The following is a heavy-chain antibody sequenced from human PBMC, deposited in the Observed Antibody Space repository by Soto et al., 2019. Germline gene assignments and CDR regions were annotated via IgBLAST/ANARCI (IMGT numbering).Heavy chain of an antibody. J-gene: IGHJ4*02. Sequence: QVQLVESGGGVVQPGRSLRLSCAASGFTFSSYAMHWVRQAPGKGLEWVAVISYDGSNKYYADSVKGRFTIYRDNSKNTLYLQMNSLRAEDTAVYYCARDKLEYCSGGSCSYSFDYWGQGTLVTVSS. V-gene: IGHV3-30-3*01. D-gene: IGHD2-15*01. CDR3: ARDKLEYCSGGSCSYSFDY. CDR2: ISYDGSNK. CDR1: GFTFSSYA.